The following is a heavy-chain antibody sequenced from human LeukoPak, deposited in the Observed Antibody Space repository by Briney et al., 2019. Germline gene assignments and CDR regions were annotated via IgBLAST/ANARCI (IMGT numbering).Heavy chain of an antibody. CDR2: ISSSSAYI. V-gene: IGHV3-21*04. Sequence: GGSLRLSCAASGFTVSDYSLTWVRQAPGKGLEWLSSISSSSAYIYYADSVKGRFTVSRDNAKKSLYLQMNSLRAEDTAVYYCAKDPNVLRYFDWLPRGFDPWGQGTLVTVSS. D-gene: IGHD3-9*01. CDR1: GFTVSDYS. CDR3: AKDPNVLRYFDWLPRGFDP. J-gene: IGHJ5*02.